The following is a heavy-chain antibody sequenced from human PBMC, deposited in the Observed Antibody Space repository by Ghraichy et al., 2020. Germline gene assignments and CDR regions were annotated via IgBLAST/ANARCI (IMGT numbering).Heavy chain of an antibody. CDR2: INHSGST. Sequence: ESLNISCAVYGGSFSGYYWSWIRQPPGKGLEWIGEINHSGSTNYNPSLKSRVTISVDTSKNQFSLKLSSVTAADTAVYYCASCHGSGSYPLDYWGQGTLVTVSS. J-gene: IGHJ4*02. CDR3: ASCHGSGSYPLDY. D-gene: IGHD3-10*01. CDR1: GGSFSGYY. V-gene: IGHV4-34*01.